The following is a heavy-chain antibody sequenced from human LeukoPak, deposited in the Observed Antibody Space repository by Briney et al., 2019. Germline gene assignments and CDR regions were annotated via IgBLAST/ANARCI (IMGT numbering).Heavy chain of an antibody. CDR3: AKILRYFDWPALDY. CDR1: RFTFSSYA. V-gene: IGHV3-23*01. D-gene: IGHD3-9*01. CDR2: ISGSGSST. Sequence: GGSLRLSCAASRFTFSSYAMSCVRHAPRKGLEWVLAISGSGSSTYYADSVKGRFTIYRDNSKNSLYLQMISLRAEDTAVYYCAKILRYFDWPALDYWGQGTLVTVSS. J-gene: IGHJ4*02.